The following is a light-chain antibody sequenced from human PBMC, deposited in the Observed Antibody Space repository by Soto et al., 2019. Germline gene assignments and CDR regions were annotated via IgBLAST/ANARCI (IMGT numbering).Light chain of an antibody. Sequence: DIQMTQSPSTLSASVGDRVTITCRASQSISTWLDWYQQKPGKAPKLLIYDVSSLESGVPSRFSGSGSGTEFTLTISSLQPDDFATYYCQQYDTFWTFGQGTKVEIK. CDR3: QQYDTFWT. V-gene: IGKV1-5*01. J-gene: IGKJ1*01. CDR1: QSISTW. CDR2: DVS.